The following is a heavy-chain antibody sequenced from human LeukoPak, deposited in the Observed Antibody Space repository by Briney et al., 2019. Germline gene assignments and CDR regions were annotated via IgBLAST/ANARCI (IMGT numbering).Heavy chain of an antibody. CDR3: ARGSSSNWNVFDY. J-gene: IGHJ4*02. CDR2: IYYSGST. D-gene: IGHD1-1*01. Sequence: PSETLSLTCTVSGGSISSYYWSWIRQPPGKGLEWIGYIYYSGSTNYNPSLKSRVTISVDTSKNQFSLKLSSVTAADTAVYYCARGSSSNWNVFDYWGQGTLVTVSS. CDR1: GGSISSYY. V-gene: IGHV4-59*01.